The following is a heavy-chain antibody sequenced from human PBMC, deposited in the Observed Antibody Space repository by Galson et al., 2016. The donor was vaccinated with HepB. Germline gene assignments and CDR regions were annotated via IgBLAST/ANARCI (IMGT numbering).Heavy chain of an antibody. D-gene: IGHD1-14*01. CDR3: ARGTPWRAFDF. J-gene: IGHJ3*01. CDR2: IYSTGST. V-gene: IGHV4-4*07. Sequence: ETLSLTCTVSGGSISNYYWSWIRQPAGKGLEWIGRIYSTGSTNYNPSLKSRVTMSVDTSKNQFSLILSSVSAADTAVYYCARGTPWRAFDFWGQGTMLAVSS. CDR1: GGSISNYY.